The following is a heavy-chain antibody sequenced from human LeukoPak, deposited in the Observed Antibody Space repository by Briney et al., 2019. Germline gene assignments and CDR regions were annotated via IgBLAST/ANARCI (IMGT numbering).Heavy chain of an antibody. Sequence: GGSLRLSCMEPGVTFADPAISGGPTGPGKGRGRGGFIRSKAYRGTIEYAAAVKGRFTISRDDSASIVYLQMNSLKIEDTAVYYCARGPIQLWIHNAMDVWGQGTTVTVS. CDR3: ARGPIQLWIHNAMDV. J-gene: IGHJ6*02. CDR2: IRSKAYRGTI. V-gene: IGHV3-49*04. CDR1: GVTFADPA. D-gene: IGHD1-1*01.